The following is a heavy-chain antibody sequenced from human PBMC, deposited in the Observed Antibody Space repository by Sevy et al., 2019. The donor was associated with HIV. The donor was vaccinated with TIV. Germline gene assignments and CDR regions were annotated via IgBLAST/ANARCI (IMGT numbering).Heavy chain of an antibody. CDR2: IYTSGST. J-gene: IGHJ3*02. V-gene: IGHV4-4*07. Sequence: SETLSLTCTVSGGSISSYYWSWIRQPAGKGLEWIGRIYTSGSTNYNPSLKSRVTMSVDTSKNQFSLMLSSVTAADTAVYYCATEKSGYTNDAFDIWGQGTMVTVSS. CDR3: ATEKSGYTNDAFDI. D-gene: IGHD3-3*01. CDR1: GGSISSYY.